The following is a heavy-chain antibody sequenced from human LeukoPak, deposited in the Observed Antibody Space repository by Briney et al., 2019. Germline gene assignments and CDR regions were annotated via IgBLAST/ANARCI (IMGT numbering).Heavy chain of an antibody. D-gene: IGHD2-15*01. CDR3: AQQVGYCSSGNCYFTY. CDR2: ISGSGGST. J-gene: IGHJ1*01. Sequence: GGSLRLSCAASGFTFSSYAMSWVRQAPGKGLEWVSAISGSGGSTYYADSVKGRFTISRDNSKNTLYLQMNSLRAEDAAVYYCAQQVGYCSSGNCYFTYWGQGTLVTVSS. CDR1: GFTFSSYA. V-gene: IGHV3-23*01.